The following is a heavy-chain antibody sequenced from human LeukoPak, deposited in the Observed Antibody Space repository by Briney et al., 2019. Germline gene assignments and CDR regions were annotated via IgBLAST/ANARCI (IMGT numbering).Heavy chain of an antibody. Sequence: KPSETLSLTCTVSGVSISSYFWSWIRQPPGKELEWIGYVHYNGITNYNPSLKSRVSISLDTSKKQFSLNLNSVTAADTGVYYCASQLGGTTFHWGQGTLVTVSS. V-gene: IGHV4-59*01. D-gene: IGHD1-1*01. CDR3: ASQLGGTTFH. CDR2: VHYNGIT. CDR1: GVSISSYF. J-gene: IGHJ4*02.